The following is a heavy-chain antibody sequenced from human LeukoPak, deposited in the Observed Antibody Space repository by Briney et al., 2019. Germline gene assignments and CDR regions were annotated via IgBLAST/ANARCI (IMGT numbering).Heavy chain of an antibody. CDR3: ARSTAMVTGVFDY. Sequence: PGASVKVSCKASGYTFTGYYMHWVRQAPGQGLEWMGWINPNSGGTNYAQKFQGRVTMTRDTSISTAYMELSRRRSDDTAVYYCARSTAMVTGVFDYWGQGTLVTVSS. CDR2: INPNSGGT. CDR1: GYTFTGYY. V-gene: IGHV1-2*02. J-gene: IGHJ4*02. D-gene: IGHD5-18*01.